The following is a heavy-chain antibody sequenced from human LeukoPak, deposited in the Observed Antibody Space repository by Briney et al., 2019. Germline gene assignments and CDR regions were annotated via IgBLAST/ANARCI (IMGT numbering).Heavy chain of an antibody. Sequence: SETLSLTCTVSGGSISSYYWSWIRQPAGKGLEWTGRIYTSGSTNYNPSLKSRVTMSVDTSKNQFSLKLSSVTAADTAVYYCARVGYNWNDPVGAFDIWGQGTMVTVSS. CDR2: IYTSGST. CDR3: ARVGYNWNDPVGAFDI. V-gene: IGHV4-4*07. J-gene: IGHJ3*02. CDR1: GGSISSYY. D-gene: IGHD1-20*01.